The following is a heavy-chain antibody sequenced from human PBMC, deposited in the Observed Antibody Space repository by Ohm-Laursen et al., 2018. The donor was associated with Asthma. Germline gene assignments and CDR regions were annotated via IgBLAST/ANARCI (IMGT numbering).Heavy chain of an antibody. J-gene: IGHJ4*02. D-gene: IGHD3-22*01. V-gene: IGHV1-69*10. CDR1: GGTFSSYA. CDR2: IIPIFDIP. CDR3: ARDHSSGYSFSFDY. Sequence: SVKPSCKASGGTFSSYAINWVRQAPGQGLEWVGAIIPIFDIPNYAEKFQGRATITADKSTSTAYMELSSLRSEDTAVYYRARDHSSGYSFSFDYWGQGTLVTVSS.